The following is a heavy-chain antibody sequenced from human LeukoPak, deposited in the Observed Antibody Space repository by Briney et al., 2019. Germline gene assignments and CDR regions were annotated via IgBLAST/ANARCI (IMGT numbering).Heavy chain of an antibody. CDR2: ISGDGGST. V-gene: IGHV3-43*02. CDR3: AKDADFWSGYSY. J-gene: IGHJ4*02. Sequence: PGGSLRLSCAASGFTFDDYAMHWVRQAPGKGLEWVSLISGDGGSTYYADSVKGRFTISRDNSKNSPYLQMNSLRTEDTALYYCAKDADFWSGYSYWGQGTLVTVSS. D-gene: IGHD3-3*01. CDR1: GFTFDDYA.